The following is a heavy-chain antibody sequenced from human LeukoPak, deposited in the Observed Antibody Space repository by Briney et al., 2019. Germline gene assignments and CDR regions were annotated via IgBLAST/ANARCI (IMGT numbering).Heavy chain of an antibody. CDR2: IYPGDSDT. V-gene: IGHV5-51*01. CDR1: GYSFTSYW. J-gene: IGHJ6*03. D-gene: IGHD3-22*01. CDR3: ARHRGTEYYYDSSGHYYYYCYMDV. Sequence: GESLKISCKGSGYSFTSYWIGWVRQMPGKGLEWLGIIYPGDSDTRYSPSFQGQVTISADKSISTAYLQWSSLKASDTAMYYCARHRGTEYYYDSSGHYYYYCYMDVWGKGTTVTVSS.